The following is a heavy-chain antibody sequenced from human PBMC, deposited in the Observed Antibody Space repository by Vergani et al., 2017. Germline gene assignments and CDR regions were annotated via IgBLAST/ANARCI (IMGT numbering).Heavy chain of an antibody. V-gene: IGHV1-2*02. CDR3: TRGWYYDSIAYWAY. J-gene: IGHJ4*02. Sequence: QVQLVQSGAEVKKPGASLKVSCKASGYTFTGYYMHWVRQAPGQGLEWMGWINPNSGGTNYAQKFQGRVTMTRDTSISTAYMELSSLRSEDTAVYYCTRGWYYDSIAYWAYWGQGTLVTVSS. CDR2: INPNSGGT. CDR1: GYTFTGYY. D-gene: IGHD3-22*01.